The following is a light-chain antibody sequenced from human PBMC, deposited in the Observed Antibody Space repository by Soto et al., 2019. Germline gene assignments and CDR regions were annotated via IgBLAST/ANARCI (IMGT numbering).Light chain of an antibody. Sequence: EIVLTQSPGTLSLSPGQRATLSCRASQSVSSSSLAWYQQRPGQAPRLLISGTSNRATGIPDRFSGSGSGRDFTLTISRLEPEDFAVYFCQQFGNSPWTFGQGTKVDIK. CDR2: GTS. CDR1: QSVSSSS. J-gene: IGKJ1*01. V-gene: IGKV3-20*01. CDR3: QQFGNSPWT.